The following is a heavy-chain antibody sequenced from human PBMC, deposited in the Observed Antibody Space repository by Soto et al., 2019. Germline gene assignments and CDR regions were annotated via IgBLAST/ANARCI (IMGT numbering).Heavy chain of an antibody. J-gene: IGHJ6*02. CDR3: AKDSSRWYYYGMDV. CDR1: GFTFSSYA. Sequence: PVGSLRLSCAASGFTFSSYAMHWVRQAPGKGLEWVAVISYDGSNKYYADSVKGRFTISRDNSKNTLYLQMNSLRAEDTAVYYCAKDSSRWYYYGMDVWGQGSTVTVSS. CDR2: ISYDGSNK. D-gene: IGHD6-13*01. V-gene: IGHV3-30-3*02.